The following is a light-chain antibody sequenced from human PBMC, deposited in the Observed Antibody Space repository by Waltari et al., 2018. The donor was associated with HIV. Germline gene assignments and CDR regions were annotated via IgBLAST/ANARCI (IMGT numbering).Light chain of an antibody. CDR3: YSRDKSDSHSV. V-gene: IGLV3-19*01. J-gene: IGLJ1*01. CDR2: GNN. Sequence: SSDLAQDPAVSVALGQTVKITCLGASPWKNFAAWYQQKPGQAPTVVLFGNNNRASGIPARFSGSRSRNTASLTITGAQAEDEADYYCYSRDKSDSHSVFGTGTKVTVL. CDR1: SPWKNF.